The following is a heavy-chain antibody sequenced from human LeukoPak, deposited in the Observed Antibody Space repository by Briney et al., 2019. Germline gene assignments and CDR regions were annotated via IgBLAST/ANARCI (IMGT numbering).Heavy chain of an antibody. CDR3: ARSIGSGSYYNPFDY. D-gene: IGHD3-10*01. Sequence: ASVKVSCKASGGTSSSYAISWVRQAPGQGLEWMGGIIPIFGTANYAQKFQGRVTITADESTSTAYMELSSLRSEDTAVYYCARSIGSGSYYNPFDYWGQGTLVTVSS. J-gene: IGHJ4*02. V-gene: IGHV1-69*13. CDR2: IIPIFGTA. CDR1: GGTSSSYA.